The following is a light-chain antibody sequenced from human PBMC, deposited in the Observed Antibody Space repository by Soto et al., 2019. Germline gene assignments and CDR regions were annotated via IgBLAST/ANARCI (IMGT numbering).Light chain of an antibody. CDR3: QQYGSSGT. J-gene: IGKJ1*01. V-gene: IGKV3D-20*01. CDR2: DAS. CDR1: ESVSYSY. Sequence: EIVLTQSPATMSLSPGERATLSCGASESVSYSYVAWYQLKGGLAPRLLIHDASTRASGIPDRFSGSKSGTDFTLTLRGLEPEDAAVYYCQQYGSSGTFGQGTKVEIK.